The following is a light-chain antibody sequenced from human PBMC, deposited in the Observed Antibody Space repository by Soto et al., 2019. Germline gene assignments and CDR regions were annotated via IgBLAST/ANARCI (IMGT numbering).Light chain of an antibody. CDR3: TSYTNSGTVV. V-gene: IGLV2-14*01. Sequence: QSALTQPVSVSGSPGQSITISCTGTSSDVGGYNYVSWYQQHPGKVPRLMIYEVSNRPSGVSNRFSGSKSGNTASLTISGLQADDDADYYCTSYTNSGTVVFGGGTKVTVL. J-gene: IGLJ2*01. CDR2: EVS. CDR1: SSDVGGYNY.